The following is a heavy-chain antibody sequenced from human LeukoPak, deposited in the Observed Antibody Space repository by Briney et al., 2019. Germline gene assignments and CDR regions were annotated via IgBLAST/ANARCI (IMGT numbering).Heavy chain of an antibody. V-gene: IGHV4-39*01. CDR1: GFTVSDYY. D-gene: IGHD3-10*01. CDR3: ARHDGFGELFSY. J-gene: IGHJ4*02. CDR2: IYYSGST. Sequence: PGGSLRLSCAASGFTVSDYYMSWIRQPPGKGLEWIGSIYYSGSTYYNPSLKSRVTISVDTSKNQFSLKLSSVTAADTAVYYCARHDGFGELFSYWGQGTLVTVSS.